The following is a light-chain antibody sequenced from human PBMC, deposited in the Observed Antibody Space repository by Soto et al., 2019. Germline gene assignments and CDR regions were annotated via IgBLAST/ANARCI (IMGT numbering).Light chain of an antibody. CDR3: CSYAGSYTYV. J-gene: IGLJ1*01. CDR2: DVS. CDR1: SSDVGGYKY. Sequence: QSALTQPRSVSGSPGQSVTISCTGSSSDVGGYKYVSWYQQHPGKAPKLMIYDVSKRPSGVPDRFSGSKSGNTASLIISGLQAEDEADYYCCSYAGSYTYVFGTGTKLTVL. V-gene: IGLV2-11*01.